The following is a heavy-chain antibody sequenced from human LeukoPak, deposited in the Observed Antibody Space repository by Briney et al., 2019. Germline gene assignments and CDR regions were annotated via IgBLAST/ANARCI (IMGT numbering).Heavy chain of an antibody. Sequence: PSETLSLTCTVSGYSISSGYYWGWIRQPPGKGLEWIGSIYHSGSTYYNPSLKSRVTISVDTSKNQFSLKLSSVTAADTAVYYCATYYYDSSGYGGDALDYWGQGTLVTVSS. D-gene: IGHD3-22*01. CDR3: ATYYYDSSGYGGDALDY. J-gene: IGHJ4*02. V-gene: IGHV4-38-2*02. CDR1: GYSISSGYY. CDR2: IYHSGST.